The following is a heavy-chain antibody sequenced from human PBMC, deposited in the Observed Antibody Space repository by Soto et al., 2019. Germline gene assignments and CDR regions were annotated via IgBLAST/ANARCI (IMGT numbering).Heavy chain of an antibody. J-gene: IGHJ2*01. V-gene: IGHV4-39*01. CDR3: ARQRRTTVTTGGYFDL. D-gene: IGHD4-17*01. CDR2: IYYSGST. CDR1: GGSISSSSYY. Sequence: QLQLQESGPGLVKPSETLSLTCTVSGGSISSSSYYWGWIRQPPGKGLEWIGSIYYSGSTYYNPSLKSRVTLSVDTSKNQFSLKLSSVTAADTAVYYCARQRRTTVTTGGYFDLWGRGTLVTVSS.